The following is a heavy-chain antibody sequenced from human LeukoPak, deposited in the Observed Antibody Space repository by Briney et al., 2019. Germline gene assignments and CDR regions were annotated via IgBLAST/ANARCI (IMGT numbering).Heavy chain of an antibody. CDR3: ARDPYSGNYGTYYYYYMDV. Sequence: GGSLRLSCAASGFIFSSYAMHWVRQAPDKGLEWVAVISHDGSDKYYADSVKGRFTISRDNAKNSLYLQMDSLGPEDTAVYYCARDPYSGNYGTYYYYYMDVWGKGTTVTISS. CDR1: GFIFSSYA. V-gene: IGHV3-30*04. J-gene: IGHJ6*03. CDR2: ISHDGSDK. D-gene: IGHD1-26*01.